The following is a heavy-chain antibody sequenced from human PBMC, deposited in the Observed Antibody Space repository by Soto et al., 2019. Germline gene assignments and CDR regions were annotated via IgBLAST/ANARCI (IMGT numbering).Heavy chain of an antibody. Sequence: EVQLVESGGGLVQPGGSLRLSCAASGFTFRSYWMHWVRQAPGKGLVWVSRINSDGSSTSYADSVKGRFTISRDNAKNTRYLQMTSLRAEDTAVYYCARETNWGPDYWGQGTLVTVSS. J-gene: IGHJ4*02. D-gene: IGHD7-27*01. CDR1: GFTFRSYW. CDR3: ARETNWGPDY. V-gene: IGHV3-74*01. CDR2: INSDGSST.